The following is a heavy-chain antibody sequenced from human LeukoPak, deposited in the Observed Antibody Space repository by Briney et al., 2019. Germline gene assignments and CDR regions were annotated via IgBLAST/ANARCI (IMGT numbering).Heavy chain of an antibody. J-gene: IGHJ3*02. Sequence: GGSLRLSCAASGFTFSSYAMSWVRQAPGKGLEWVSAISGSGGSTYYADSVKGRSTISRDNSKNTLYLQMNSLRAEDTAVYYCAAYVLLWFGELLNAFDIWGQGTMVTVSS. D-gene: IGHD3-10*01. CDR1: GFTFSSYA. CDR3: AAYVLLWFGELLNAFDI. CDR2: ISGSGGST. V-gene: IGHV3-23*01.